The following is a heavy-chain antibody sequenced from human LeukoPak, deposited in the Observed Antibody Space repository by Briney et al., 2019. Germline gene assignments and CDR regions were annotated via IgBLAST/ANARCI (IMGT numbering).Heavy chain of an antibody. CDR3: AKDRNPWVTIRDFAFDI. CDR1: GSTFSSYG. Sequence: GGSLRLSCAASGSTFSSYGMHWVRQAPGKGLEWVAVISYDGSNKYYADSVKGRFTISRDNSKNTLYLQMNSLRAEDTAVYYCAKDRNPWVTIRDFAFDIWGQGTMVTVSS. D-gene: IGHD5-24*01. CDR2: ISYDGSNK. J-gene: IGHJ3*02. V-gene: IGHV3-30*18.